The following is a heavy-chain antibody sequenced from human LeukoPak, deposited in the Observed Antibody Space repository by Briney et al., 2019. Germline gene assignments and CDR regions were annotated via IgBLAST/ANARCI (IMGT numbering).Heavy chain of an antibody. CDR1: GYTFTSYD. D-gene: IGHD2-15*01. Sequence: ASVKVSCKASGYTFTSYDINWVRQATGQGLEWMGWMNPNSGNTGYAQKFQGRVTMTRNTSISTAYMGLSSLRSEDTAVYYCARSLGYCSGGSCYSGVYWGQGTLVTVSS. V-gene: IGHV1-8*01. CDR2: MNPNSGNT. J-gene: IGHJ4*02. CDR3: ARSLGYCSGGSCYSGVY.